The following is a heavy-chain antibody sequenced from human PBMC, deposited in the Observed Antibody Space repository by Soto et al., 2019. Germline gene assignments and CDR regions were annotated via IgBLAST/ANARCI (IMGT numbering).Heavy chain of an antibody. J-gene: IGHJ4*02. CDR1: GFTFSSYA. CDR3: AKDTNPYYDFWSGYYPTFDY. CDR2: ISGSGGST. V-gene: IGHV3-23*01. D-gene: IGHD3-3*01. Sequence: GGSLRLSCAASGFTFSSYAMSRVRQAPGKGLEWVSAISGSGGSTYYADSVKGRFTISRDNSKNTLYLQMNSLRAEDTAVYYCAKDTNPYYDFWSGYYPTFDYWGQGTLVTVSS.